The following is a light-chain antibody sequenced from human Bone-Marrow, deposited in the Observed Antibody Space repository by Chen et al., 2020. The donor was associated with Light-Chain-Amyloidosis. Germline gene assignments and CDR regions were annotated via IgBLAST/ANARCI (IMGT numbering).Light chain of an antibody. V-gene: IGLV2-14*01. CDR3: SSYTITTTRG. CDR2: EVT. Sequence: QSALTQPASVSRSPGQSITISCTATSSDVGGDNHVSWYQQHPDTAPKLMIYEVTNRPSWVPDRFTGAKSDNTASLTISGLQAEDEADYFCSSYTITTTRGFGSGTRVTVL. CDR1: SSDVGGDNH. J-gene: IGLJ1*01.